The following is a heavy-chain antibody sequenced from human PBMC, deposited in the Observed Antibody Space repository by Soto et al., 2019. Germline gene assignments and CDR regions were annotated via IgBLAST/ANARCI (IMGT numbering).Heavy chain of an antibody. CDR1: GFTFSGDW. CDR3: TRGLNHDTGP. V-gene: IGHV3-7*04. CDR2: ISPDGREE. Sequence: EVQLVESGGGLVQPGGSLRLSCAASGFTFSGDWMTWVRQAPGKGLEGVANISPDGREEYYVDSVKGRFTISRDNAQNSVYLQMNSLRGDATALYYCTRGLNHDTGPWGQGTQVTVSS. D-gene: IGHD2-8*02. J-gene: IGHJ5*02.